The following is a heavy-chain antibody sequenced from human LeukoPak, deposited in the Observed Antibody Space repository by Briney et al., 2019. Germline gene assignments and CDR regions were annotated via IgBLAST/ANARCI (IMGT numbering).Heavy chain of an antibody. D-gene: IGHD6-13*01. CDR1: GFSFSFYG. J-gene: IGHJ4*02. CDR3: AKDRETTASGTSDN. CDR2: ISEDGTKK. V-gene: IGHV3-30*18. Sequence: GGSLRLSCAASGFSFSFYGMHCVRQAPGKGLEWVAVISEDGTKKNYAESVKGRFTISRDNSNNTLYLQMNSLRAEDTAVYYCAKDRETTASGTSDNWGQGTLVTVSS.